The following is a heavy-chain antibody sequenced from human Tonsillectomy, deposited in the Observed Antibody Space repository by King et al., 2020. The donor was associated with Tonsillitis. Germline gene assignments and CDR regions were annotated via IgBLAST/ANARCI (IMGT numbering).Heavy chain of an antibody. J-gene: IGHJ3*02. V-gene: IGHV4-31*03. CDR3: AGCFSYYFDSSGYWHAFDI. Sequence: QVQLQESGPGLVKPSQTLSLTCTVSGGSISSGGYYWSWIRQHPGKGLEWIGYIYYSGSTYYNPSLKSRVTISVDTSKNQFSLKLSSVTAADTAVYYCAGCFSYYFDSSGYWHAFDIWGQGTMVTVSS. CDR1: GGSISSGGYY. CDR2: IYYSGST. D-gene: IGHD3-22*01.